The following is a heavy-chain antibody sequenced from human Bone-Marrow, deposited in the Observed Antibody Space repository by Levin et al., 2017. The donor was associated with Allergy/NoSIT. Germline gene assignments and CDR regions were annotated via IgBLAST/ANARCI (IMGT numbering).Heavy chain of an antibody. CDR3: ARAKKGITTSSFDP. CDR1: GGSFSGYY. Sequence: SQTLSLTCAVYGGSFSGYYWSWIRQPPGKGLEWIGEINHSGSTNYNPSLKSRVTISVDTSKNQFSLKLSSVTAADTAVYYCARAKKGITTSSFDPWGQGTLVTVSS. J-gene: IGHJ5*02. V-gene: IGHV4-34*01. CDR2: INHSGST. D-gene: IGHD3-3*01.